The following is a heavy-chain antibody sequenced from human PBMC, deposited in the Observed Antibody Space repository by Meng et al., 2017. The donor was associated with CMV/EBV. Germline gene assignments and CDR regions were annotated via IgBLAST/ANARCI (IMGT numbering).Heavy chain of an antibody. CDR1: GFTFSSYW. CDR3: ARDSSSSYYYYGMDV. V-gene: IGHV3-74*01. D-gene: IGHD6-6*01. CDR2: INSDGSST. J-gene: IGHJ6*02. Sequence: GESLKISCAASGFTFSSYWMHWVRQAPGKGLVWVSRINSDGSSTSYADSVKGRFTISRDNAKNTLYLQMNSLRAEDTAVYYCARDSSSSYYYYGMDVWSQGTTVTVSS.